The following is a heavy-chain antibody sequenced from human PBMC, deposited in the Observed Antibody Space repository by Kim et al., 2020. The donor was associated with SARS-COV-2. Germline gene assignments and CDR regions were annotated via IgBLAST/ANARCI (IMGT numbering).Heavy chain of an antibody. V-gene: IGHV3-48*02. CDR3: ARDDSGWYFHY. D-gene: IGHD6-19*01. J-gene: IGHJ4*02. Sequence: HYAAAVRGRFTISRDSAKNSRYLQMNSLKDEDTAVYYCARDDSGWYFHYWGQGTLVTVSS.